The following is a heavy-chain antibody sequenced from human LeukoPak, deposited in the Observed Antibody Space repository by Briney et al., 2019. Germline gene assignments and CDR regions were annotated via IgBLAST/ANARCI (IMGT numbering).Heavy chain of an antibody. CDR2: INSDGSEK. CDR1: GSTFSSYW. V-gene: IGHV3-7*01. J-gene: IGHJ4*02. D-gene: IGHD5-24*01. Sequence: GGSLRLSCAASGSTFSSYWMSWVRQAPGKGLEWVANINSDGSEKYYVDSVKGRFTISRDNAKNSLYLQMNSLRAEDTAVYYCARPRGNVEMAKNPFDYWGQGTLVTVSS. CDR3: ARPRGNVEMAKNPFDY.